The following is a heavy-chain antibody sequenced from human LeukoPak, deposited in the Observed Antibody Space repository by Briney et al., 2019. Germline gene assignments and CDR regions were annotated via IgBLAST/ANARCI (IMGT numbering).Heavy chain of an antibody. CDR2: VKEDGTEK. CDR3: MVIEAAGTSPFAY. CDR1: GFTFSSYG. V-gene: IGHV3-7*01. J-gene: IGHJ4*02. D-gene: IGHD6-13*01. Sequence: GGSLRLSCAASGFTFSSYGITWVRQAPGKGLEWVANVKEDGTEKYYIDSVKGRFTISRDNSKNSLFLQVNTVRAEDTGIYYCMVIEAAGTSPFAYWGRGTLVTVSS.